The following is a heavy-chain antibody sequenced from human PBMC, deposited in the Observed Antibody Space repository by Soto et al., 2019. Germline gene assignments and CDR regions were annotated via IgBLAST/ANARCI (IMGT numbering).Heavy chain of an antibody. D-gene: IGHD2-2*02. Sequence: VASVKVSCKASGGTFSSYAISWVRQAPGQGLEWMGGIIPIFGTANYAQKFQGRVTITADESTSTAYMELSSLRSEDTAVYYCASDLGGYCSSTSCYTTYYYYYYGMDVWGQGTTVTVSS. CDR1: GGTFSSYA. J-gene: IGHJ6*02. CDR3: ASDLGGYCSSTSCYTTYYYYYYGMDV. CDR2: IIPIFGTA. V-gene: IGHV1-69*13.